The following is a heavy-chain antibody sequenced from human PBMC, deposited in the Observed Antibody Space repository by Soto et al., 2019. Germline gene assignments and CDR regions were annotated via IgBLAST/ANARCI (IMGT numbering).Heavy chain of an antibody. CDR2: IYHSGGA. D-gene: IGHD3-10*01. V-gene: IGHV4-31*03. J-gene: IGHJ6*02. Sequence: QVQLQESGPGVVKPSQTMSLTCTVSGDSITSGGYSWSWLRQQPGKGLEWIGYIYHSGGASYNPSLRGRAVISIDTSKNQFFLRMNAVTAADTATYYCARDYYGAGSQYYYYGMEVWGQGTTVTVSS. CDR3: ARDYYGAGSQYYYYGMEV. CDR1: GDSITSGGYS.